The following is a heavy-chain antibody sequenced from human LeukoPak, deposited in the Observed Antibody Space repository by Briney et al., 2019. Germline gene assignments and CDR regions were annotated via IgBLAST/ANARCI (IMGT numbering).Heavy chain of an antibody. D-gene: IGHD3-3*01. J-gene: IGHJ5*02. CDR3: ARESTYFWSATGNWFDP. V-gene: IGHV4-4*07. CDR2: IYTSGST. CDR1: GGSISSYY. Sequence: SETLSLTCTVSGGSISSYYWSWIRQPAGKGLEWIGRIYTSGSTNYNPSLKSRVTMSVDTSKNQFSLKLSSVTAADTAVYYCARESTYFWSATGNWFDPWGQGTLVTVSS.